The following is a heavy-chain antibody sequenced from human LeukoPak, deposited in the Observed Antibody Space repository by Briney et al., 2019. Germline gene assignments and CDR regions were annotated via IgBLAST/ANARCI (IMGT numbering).Heavy chain of an antibody. CDR1: GDSISSETYH. CDR2: IYYAGST. J-gene: IGHJ5*02. V-gene: IGHV4-39*01. D-gene: IGHD3-10*01. CDR3: ARSGWPMGGFDP. Sequence: KSSETLSLTCTVSGDSISSETYHWGWIRQPPGQGLQWIGSIYYAGSTYYNPSLKSRVSISVDTSKDQFSLKLFPLTAADTAVYYCARSGWPMGGFDPWGQGILVTVSS.